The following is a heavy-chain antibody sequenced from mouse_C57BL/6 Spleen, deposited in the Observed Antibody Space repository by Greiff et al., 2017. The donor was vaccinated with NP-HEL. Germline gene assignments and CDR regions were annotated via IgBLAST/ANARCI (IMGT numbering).Heavy chain of an antibody. CDR3: ARKRDGKDYFDY. CDR1: GYSFTGYY. D-gene: IGHD2-1*01. Sequence: EVHLVESGPELVKPGASVKISCKASGYSFTGYYMNWVKQSPEKSLEWIGEINPSTGGTTYNQKFKAKATLTVDKSSSTAYMQLKSLTSEDSAVYYCARKRDGKDYFDYWGKGTTLTVSS. V-gene: IGHV1-42*01. J-gene: IGHJ2*01. CDR2: INPSTGGT.